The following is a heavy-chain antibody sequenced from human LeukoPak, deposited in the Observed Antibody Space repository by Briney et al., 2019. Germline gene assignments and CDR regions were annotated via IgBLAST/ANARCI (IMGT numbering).Heavy chain of an antibody. CDR2: IIPILGIA. CDR3: ARVRVEYSSSWLLTKTYYYYGMDV. V-gene: IGHV1-69*04. J-gene: IGHJ6*02. CDR1: GGTFSSYA. Sequence: GSSVKVSCKASGGTFSSYAISWVRQAPGQGLEWMGRIIPILGIANYAQKFQGRVTITADKSTSTAYMELSSLRSEDTAVYYCARVRVEYSSSWLLTKTYYYYGMDVWGQGTTVTVSS. D-gene: IGHD6-13*01.